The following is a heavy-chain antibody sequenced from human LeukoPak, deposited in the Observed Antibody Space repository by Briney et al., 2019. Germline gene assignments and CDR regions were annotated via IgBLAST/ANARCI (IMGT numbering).Heavy chain of an antibody. Sequence: GGSLRLSCAASGFTFRSHSMNWVRQAPGKGLEWVAVISYDGSKKYYADSVKGRFTISRDSSKNMLYLQMSSLRVEDTAVYYCAKGFSSGPWDACDIWGQGTMVTVS. CDR1: GFTFRSHS. CDR3: AKGFSSGPWDACDI. CDR2: ISYDGSKK. D-gene: IGHD3-22*01. J-gene: IGHJ3*02. V-gene: IGHV3-30*18.